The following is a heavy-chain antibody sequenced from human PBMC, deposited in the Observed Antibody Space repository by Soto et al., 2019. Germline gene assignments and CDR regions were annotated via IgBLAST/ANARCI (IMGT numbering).Heavy chain of an antibody. Sequence: EVQLLESGGGLVQPGGSLQLSCVASGLTFSSFAMSWVRQSPGKGLEWVSGLSGFGSSAYYADSVKGRFTISRDNSKRTVYLQMNSLTVDDTAVYNCAKDRQDSGAYEAGMVTFDHWGQGALVTVSS. V-gene: IGHV3-23*01. CDR3: AKDRQDSGAYEAGMVTFDH. D-gene: IGHD1-26*01. CDR2: LSGFGSSA. J-gene: IGHJ4*02. CDR1: GLTFSSFA.